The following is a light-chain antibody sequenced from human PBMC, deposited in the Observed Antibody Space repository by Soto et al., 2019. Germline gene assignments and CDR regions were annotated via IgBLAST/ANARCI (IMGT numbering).Light chain of an antibody. J-gene: IGKJ2*01. CDR3: QQRSIWPPEFT. V-gene: IGKV3-11*01. Sequence: EIVLTQSPATLSLSPGERATLSCRASQTVSNYLAWYQHKPGQAPRLLIYDASIRATGIPARFSGSASGTDFTLTISSLEPEDFAVYYCQQRSIWPPEFTFGQGTKLEIK. CDR2: DAS. CDR1: QTVSNY.